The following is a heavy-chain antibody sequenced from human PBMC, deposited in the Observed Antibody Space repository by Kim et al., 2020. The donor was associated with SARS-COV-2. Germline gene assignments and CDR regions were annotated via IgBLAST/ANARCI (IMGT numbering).Heavy chain of an antibody. CDR1: GFTFSSYG. V-gene: IGHV3-30*18. J-gene: IGHJ6*02. D-gene: IGHD5-12*01. CDR2: ISYDGSNK. CDR3: AKDFTYSGSNLYYYYGMDG. Sequence: GGSLRLSCAASGFTFSSYGMHWVRQAPGKGLEWVAGISYDGSNKYYADSVKGRFTISRDNSKNTLYLQMNSLRAEDTAVYYCAKDFTYSGSNLYYYYGMDGRGQGTTVTVSS.